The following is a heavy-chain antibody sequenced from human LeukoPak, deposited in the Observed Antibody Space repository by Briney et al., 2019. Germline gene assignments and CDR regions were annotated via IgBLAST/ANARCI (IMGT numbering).Heavy chain of an antibody. D-gene: IGHD6-13*01. CDR2: NNHSGST. CDR1: GGSFSGYY. CDR3: ARGRSAPGKYFQH. V-gene: IGHV4-34*01. Sequence: SETLSLTCAVYGGSFSGYYWSWIRQPPGKGLEWIGENNHSGSTNYNPSLKSRVTISVDTSKNQFSLKLSSVTAADTAVYYCARGRSAPGKYFQHWGQGTLVTVSS. J-gene: IGHJ1*01.